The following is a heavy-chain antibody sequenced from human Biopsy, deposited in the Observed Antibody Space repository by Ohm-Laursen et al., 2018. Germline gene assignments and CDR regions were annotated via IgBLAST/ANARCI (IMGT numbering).Heavy chain of an antibody. D-gene: IGHD1-26*01. J-gene: IGHJ3*02. CDR3: ARVFGGAYYSYAFDI. CDR2: IIPVSDTA. V-gene: IGHV1-69*05. CDR1: GGTFSNYA. Sequence: SVKVSCKASGGTFSNYAISWVRQAPGQGLEWLGGIIPVSDTANSAPKFQGRVTMTTDMSTSTAYMELRGLKSDDTAVYYCARVFGGAYYSYAFDIWGQGTLAIVSS.